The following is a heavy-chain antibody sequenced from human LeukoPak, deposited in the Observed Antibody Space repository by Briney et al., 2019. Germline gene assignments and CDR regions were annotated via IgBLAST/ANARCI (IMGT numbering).Heavy chain of an antibody. CDR3: ARVVSSSWYGPFYYYYMDV. CDR1: GGSISSYY. D-gene: IGHD6-13*01. CDR2: IYYSGST. V-gene: IGHV4-59*01. Sequence: SETLSLTCTVSGGSISSYYWSWIRQPPGKGLEWIGYIYYSGSTNYNPSLKSRVTISVDTSKNQFSLKLSSVTAADTAVYYCARVVSSSWYGPFYYYYMDVWGKGTTVTVSS. J-gene: IGHJ6*03.